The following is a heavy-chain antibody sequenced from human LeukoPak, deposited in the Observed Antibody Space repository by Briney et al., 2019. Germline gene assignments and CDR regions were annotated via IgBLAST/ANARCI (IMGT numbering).Heavy chain of an antibody. CDR2: ISGSGGST. CDR3: AKDPYFGYGYGYFDY. CDR1: GFTFSSYA. V-gene: IGHV3-23*01. J-gene: IGHJ4*02. D-gene: IGHD5-18*01. Sequence: GGSLRLSCAASGFTFSSYAMSWVRQAPGKGLEWVSAISGSGGSTYYADSVKGRFTISRDNSKNTLYLQMNSLRAEDTAVYYCAKDPYFGYGYGYFDYWGQGTLVTVSS.